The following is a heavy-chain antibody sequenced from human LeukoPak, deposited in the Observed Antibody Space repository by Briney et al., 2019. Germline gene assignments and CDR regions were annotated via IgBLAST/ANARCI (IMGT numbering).Heavy chain of an antibody. CDR2: IIPIFGTA. J-gene: IGHJ6*03. D-gene: IGHD3-10*01. CDR3: ARDVWFGEWASRESYYYYMDV. Sequence: ASVKVSCKASGGTFSSYAISWVRQAPGQGLEWMGGIIPIFGTANYAQKFQGRVTITADESTSTAYMELSSLRSEDTAVYYCARDVWFGEWASRESYYYYMDVWGKGTTVTVSS. CDR1: GGTFSSYA. V-gene: IGHV1-69*01.